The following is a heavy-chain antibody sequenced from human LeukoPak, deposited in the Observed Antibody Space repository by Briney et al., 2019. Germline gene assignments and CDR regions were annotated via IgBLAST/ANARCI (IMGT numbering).Heavy chain of an antibody. J-gene: IGHJ6*03. CDR1: GGSISSYY. D-gene: IGHD6-13*01. CDR2: IYYSGST. CDR3: ARVRPYSSSWGQHYYYMDV. V-gene: IGHV4-59*01. Sequence: SETLSLTCTVSGGSISSYYWSWIRQPPGKGLEWIGYIYYSGSTNYNPSLKSRVTISVDTSKNQFSLKLSSVTAADTAVYYCARVRPYSSSWGQHYYYMDVWGKGTTVTVSS.